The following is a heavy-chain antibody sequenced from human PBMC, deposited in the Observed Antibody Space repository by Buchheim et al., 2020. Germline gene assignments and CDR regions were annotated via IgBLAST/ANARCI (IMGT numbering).Heavy chain of an antibody. Sequence: EVQLVESGGGLVQPGGSLRLSCAASGFTVSSNYMSWVRQAPGKGLEWVSVIYSGGSTHYADPVKGRFTISRDNSKNTLYLQMNSLRAEDTAVYYCARQSASRYCTNGVCYSFDYWGQGTL. J-gene: IGHJ4*02. CDR1: GFTVSSNY. CDR2: IYSGGST. CDR3: ARQSASRYCTNGVCYSFDY. V-gene: IGHV3-66*04. D-gene: IGHD2-8*01.